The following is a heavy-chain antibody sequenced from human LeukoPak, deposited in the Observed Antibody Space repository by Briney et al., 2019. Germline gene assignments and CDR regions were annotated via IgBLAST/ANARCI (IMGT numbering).Heavy chain of an antibody. J-gene: IGHJ4*02. V-gene: IGHV3-74*01. CDR1: GFTFSSYW. CDR3: AKDWAITGTSDY. D-gene: IGHD1-7*01. Sequence: GGSLRLSCVASGFTFSSYWMHWVRQDTRKGLVWVARINGDGRNINYADSVRGRFTISRDNSKNTLYLQMNSLRAEDTAVYYCAKDWAITGTSDYWGQGTLVTVSS. CDR2: INGDGRNI.